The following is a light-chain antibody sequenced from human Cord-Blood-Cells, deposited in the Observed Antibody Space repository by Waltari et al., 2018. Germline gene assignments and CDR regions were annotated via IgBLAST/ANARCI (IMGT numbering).Light chain of an antibody. CDR2: LGS. CDR3: MQALQTPR. V-gene: IGKV2-28*01. CDR1: QSLLHSNGYNY. J-gene: IGKJ1*01. Sequence: DIVMTQSPLSLPVTPGEPASISCRSSQSLLHSNGYNYLDWYLQKPGQSPQLLIYLGSNRAAGVPDRFSGSGSGTDFTLKISRVEAEDVGVYYCMQALQTPRFGQVTKVEIK.